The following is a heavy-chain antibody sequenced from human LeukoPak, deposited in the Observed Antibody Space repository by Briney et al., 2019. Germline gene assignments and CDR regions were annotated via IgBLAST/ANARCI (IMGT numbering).Heavy chain of an antibody. CDR3: ARGSSRGSSYYYYYMDV. D-gene: IGHD2-2*01. J-gene: IGHJ6*03. Sequence: ASVKVSCKASGGTFSSYAISWVRQAPGQGLEWMGGIIPIFGTANYAQKFQGRVTITTDESTSTAYMELSSLRSEDTAVYYCARGSSRGSSYYYYYMDVWGEGTTVTVSS. CDR2: IIPIFGTA. V-gene: IGHV1-69*05. CDR1: GGTFSSYA.